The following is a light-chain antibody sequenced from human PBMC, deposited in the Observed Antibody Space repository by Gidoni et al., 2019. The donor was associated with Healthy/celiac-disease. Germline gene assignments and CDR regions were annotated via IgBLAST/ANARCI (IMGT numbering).Light chain of an antibody. CDR3: QQRSNWPPVT. J-gene: IGKJ5*01. CDR2: DAS. Sequence: EIVLTQSPATLSLSPGERATLSCRASQSVSTYLAWYQQKPGQAPRLLIYDASIRATGIPARFSGSGSGTDFTLTISSLEPEDFAIYYCQQRSNWPPVTFXXXTRLEIK. CDR1: QSVSTY. V-gene: IGKV3-11*01.